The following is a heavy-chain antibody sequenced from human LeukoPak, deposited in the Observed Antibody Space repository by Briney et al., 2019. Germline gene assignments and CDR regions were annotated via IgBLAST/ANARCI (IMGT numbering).Heavy chain of an antibody. CDR2: IKRDGSEK. J-gene: IGHJ6*03. CDR1: GFTFSSYW. CDR3: ARGGIDYTNFYNYFYMDV. D-gene: IGHD4-11*01. Sequence: PGGSLRLSCAASGFTFSSYWMSWVRQAPGKGLEWVANIKRDGSEKYSVDSVKGRFTISRDNVKNSLYLQMNSLRAEDTAVYYCARGGIDYTNFYNYFYMDVWGKGTTVTVS. V-gene: IGHV3-7*01.